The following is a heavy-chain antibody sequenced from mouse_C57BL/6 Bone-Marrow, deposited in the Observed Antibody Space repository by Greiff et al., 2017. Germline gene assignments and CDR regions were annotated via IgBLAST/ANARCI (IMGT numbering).Heavy chain of an antibody. CDR1: GFTFSDFY. V-gene: IGHV7-1*01. D-gene: IGHD1-1*01. J-gene: IGHJ4*01. CDR3: ARENYGAMDY. Sequence: EVMLVESGGGLVQSGRSLRLSCATSGFTFSDFYMEWVRQAPGKGLEWIAASRNKANDYTTEYSASVKGRFIVSRDTSQSILYLQMNALRAEDTAIYYCARENYGAMDYWGQGTSVTVSS. CDR2: SRNKANDYTT.